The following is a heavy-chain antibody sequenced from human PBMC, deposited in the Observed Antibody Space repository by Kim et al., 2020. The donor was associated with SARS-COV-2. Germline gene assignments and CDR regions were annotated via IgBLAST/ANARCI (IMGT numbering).Heavy chain of an antibody. V-gene: IGHV4-34*01. Sequence: SETLSLTCAVYGGSFSGYDWTWIRQPPGKRLEWIGEIRHTGKTNHSPSLKSRVNISVDTSKSQFSLKLNSVTVADTAVYYCARGHPSLALDFWGQGTKGT. CDR2: IRHTGKT. CDR1: GGSFSGYD. J-gene: IGHJ3*01. CDR3: ARGHPSLALDF.